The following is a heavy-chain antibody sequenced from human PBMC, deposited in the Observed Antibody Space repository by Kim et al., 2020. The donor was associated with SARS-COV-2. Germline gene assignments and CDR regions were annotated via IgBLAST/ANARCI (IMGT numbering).Heavy chain of an antibody. CDR2: IYYSGST. CDR3: ARQSRFGVVVAGPYYFDY. Sequence: SETLSLTCTVSGGSISSSSYYWGWIRQPPGKGLEWIGSIYYSGSTYYNPSLKSRVTISVDTSKNQFSLKLSSVTAADTAVYYCARQSRFGVVVAGPYYFDYWGQGTLVTVSS. D-gene: IGHD2-15*01. J-gene: IGHJ4*02. V-gene: IGHV4-39*01. CDR1: GGSISSSSYY.